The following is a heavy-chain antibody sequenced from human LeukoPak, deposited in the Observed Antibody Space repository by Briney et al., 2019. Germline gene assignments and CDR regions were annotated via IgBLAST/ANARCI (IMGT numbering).Heavy chain of an antibody. CDR1: GGSISSYY. V-gene: IGHV4-59*08. D-gene: IGHD6-13*01. CDR3: ARHQLQGGIAAAGFDY. Sequence: SETLSLTCTVSGGSISSYYWSWIRQPPGKGLEWIAYIHYSGSTNYNPSLKSRVTISVDTSKNQFSLKLSSVTAADTAVYYCARHQLQGGIAAAGFDYWGQGTLVTVSS. CDR2: IHYSGST. J-gene: IGHJ4*02.